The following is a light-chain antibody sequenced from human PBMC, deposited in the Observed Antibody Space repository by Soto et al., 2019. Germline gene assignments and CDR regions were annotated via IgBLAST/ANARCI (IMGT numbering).Light chain of an antibody. V-gene: IGLV2-8*01. CDR2: EIT. CDR3: SSYAGNSIVL. J-gene: IGLJ2*01. CDR1: SSDVGGYNY. Sequence: QSALTQPPSASGSPGQSVTISCTGTSSDVGGYNYVSWYQQHPGKAPKLMIYEITKRPSGVPDRFSGSKSGNTASLTVSGLQAEDEADYYCSSYAGNSIVLFGGGTKVTVL.